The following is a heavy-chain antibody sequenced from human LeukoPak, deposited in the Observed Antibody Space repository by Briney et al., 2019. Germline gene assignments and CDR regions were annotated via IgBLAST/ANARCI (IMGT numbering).Heavy chain of an antibody. CDR1: GFTFGNYW. CDR2: INTDGSST. V-gene: IGHV3-74*01. J-gene: IGHJ4*02. Sequence: PGGSLRLSCAASGFTFGNYWMHWVRQVPGKGLVWVSRINTDGSSTSDADSVRGRVTMSRDNAKNTLYLQMNSLSAEDTAVYYCVRAGYCSGGSCYFDYWGQGTQVIVSS. D-gene: IGHD2-15*01. CDR3: VRAGYCSGGSCYFDY.